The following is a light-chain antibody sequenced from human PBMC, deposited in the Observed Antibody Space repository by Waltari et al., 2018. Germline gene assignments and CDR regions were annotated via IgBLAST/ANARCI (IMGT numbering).Light chain of an antibody. J-gene: IGLJ2*01. V-gene: IGLV3-21*02. Sequence: SYVLTQPPSISVAPGQTATITCGGPNIGFTSVRWYQQKSGQAPVLVVYDDSNRPSGIPERIAGAKLGNTATLTLSRVEAGDEADYYCQVWDTTRYHVVFGGGTKLSVL. CDR2: DDS. CDR1: NIGFTS. CDR3: QVWDTTRYHVV.